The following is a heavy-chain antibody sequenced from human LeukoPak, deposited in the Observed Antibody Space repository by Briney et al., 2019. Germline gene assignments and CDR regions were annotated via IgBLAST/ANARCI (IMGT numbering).Heavy chain of an antibody. V-gene: IGHV3-30-3*01. Sequence: PGGSLRLSCAASGFTFSSYAMHWVRQAPGKGLEWVAVISCDGSNKYYADSVKGRFTISRDNSKNTLYLQMNSLRAEDTAVYYCARDRQGRTYYFDYWGQGTLVTVSS. CDR1: GFTFSSYA. J-gene: IGHJ4*02. CDR3: ARDRQGRTYYFDY. CDR2: ISCDGSNK.